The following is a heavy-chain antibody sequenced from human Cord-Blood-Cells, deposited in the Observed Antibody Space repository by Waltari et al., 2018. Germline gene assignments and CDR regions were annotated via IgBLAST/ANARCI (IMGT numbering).Heavy chain of an antibody. CDR3: ARDRVGADAFDI. Sequence: EVQLVESGGGLVQPGGSLRLSCAASGFTFSSYWMSWVRQAPGKGREWVANIKQDGSEKYYVEPVKGRFTIARDNAKNSLYLQMNSLRAEDTAVYYCARDRVGADAFDIWGQGTMVTVSS. D-gene: IGHD1-26*01. CDR2: IKQDGSEK. J-gene: IGHJ3*02. V-gene: IGHV3-7*01. CDR1: GFTFSSYW.